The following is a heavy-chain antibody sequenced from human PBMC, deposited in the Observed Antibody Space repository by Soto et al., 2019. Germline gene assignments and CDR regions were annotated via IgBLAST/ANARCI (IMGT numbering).Heavy chain of an antibody. CDR2: ISTYRGDT. D-gene: IGHD5-12*01. J-gene: IGHJ5*02. Sequence: QVHLVQSGVEVKTPGASVKVSCQASGYTFFTYDISWVRQAPGQGLEWMGWISTYRGDTKYAKKFQGRATMTANTSTTTAYLELRSLRSDDTAVYYCARHHGPTTSEKWFDPWGQGTLVTVSS. CDR3: ARHHGPTTSEKWFDP. CDR1: GYTFFTYD. V-gene: IGHV1-18*01.